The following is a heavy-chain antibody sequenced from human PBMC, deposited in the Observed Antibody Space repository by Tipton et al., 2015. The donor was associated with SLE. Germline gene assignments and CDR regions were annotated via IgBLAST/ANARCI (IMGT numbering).Heavy chain of an antibody. V-gene: IGHV3-11*04. D-gene: IGHD3-10*01. CDR1: GFTFSDYY. CDR2: ISSRGPAI. Sequence: SLRLSCAASGFTFSDYYMSWIRQAPGKGLEWVSYISSRGPAIYYADSVKGRFTISRDNAKNSLYLQMNSLRAEDTAVYYCARIHYYGSGSRDYWGQGTLVTVSS. CDR3: ARIHYYGSGSRDY. J-gene: IGHJ4*02.